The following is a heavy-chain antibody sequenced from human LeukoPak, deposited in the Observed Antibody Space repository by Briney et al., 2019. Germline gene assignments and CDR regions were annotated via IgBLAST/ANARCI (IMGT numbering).Heavy chain of an antibody. V-gene: IGHV3-66*01. D-gene: IGHD6-13*01. CDR1: GFTVSRNY. Sequence: GGSLRLSCAASGFTVSRNYMSWVRQAPGKGLEWVSVIYSGSSTYYADSVKGRFTISRDNSKNTLYLQMNSLRAEDTAVYYCARAGPSSSWHQFDYWGQGTLVTVSS. CDR3: ARAGPSSSWHQFDY. J-gene: IGHJ4*02. CDR2: IYSGSST.